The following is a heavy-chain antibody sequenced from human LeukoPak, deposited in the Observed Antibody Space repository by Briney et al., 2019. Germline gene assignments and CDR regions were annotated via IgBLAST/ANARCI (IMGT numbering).Heavy chain of an antibody. V-gene: IGHV3-30-3*01. CDR2: ISYDGSNK. CDR1: GFTFSSYA. Sequence: GRSLRLSCAASGFTFSSYAMHWVRQAPGKGLEWVAVISYDGSNKYYADSVKGRFTISRDNSKNTLYLQMNSLRAEDTAVYYCAKDLGSGYYGYYMDVWGKGTTVTVSS. CDR3: AKDLGSGYYGYYMDV. J-gene: IGHJ6*03. D-gene: IGHD3-22*01.